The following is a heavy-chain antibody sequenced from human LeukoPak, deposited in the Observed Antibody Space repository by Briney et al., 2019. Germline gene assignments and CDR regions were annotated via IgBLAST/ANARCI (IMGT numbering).Heavy chain of an antibody. CDR2: IYYSGST. D-gene: IGHD3-3*01. CDR1: GGSISSYY. J-gene: IGHJ4*02. V-gene: IGHV4-59*01. Sequence: PSETLSLTCTVSGGSISSYYWGWIRQPPGKGLEWIGYIYYSGSTNYNPSLKSRVTISVDTSKNQFSLKLSSVTAADTAVYYCAVTYYDFWSGYFYFDYWGQGTLVTVSS. CDR3: AVTYYDFWSGYFYFDY.